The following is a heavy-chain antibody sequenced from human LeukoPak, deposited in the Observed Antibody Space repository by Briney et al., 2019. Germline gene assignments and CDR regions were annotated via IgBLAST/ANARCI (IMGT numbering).Heavy chain of an antibody. Sequence: PSETLSLTCTVSGGSISSYYWSWIRQPAGKGLEWIGRIYTSGSTNYNPSLKGRVTMSVDTSKNQFSLKLSSVTAADTAVYYCARVSLSSWYQGGLYFDYWGQGTLVTVSS. CDR1: GGSISSYY. D-gene: IGHD6-13*01. CDR2: IYTSGST. J-gene: IGHJ4*02. V-gene: IGHV4-4*07. CDR3: ARVSLSSWYQGGLYFDY.